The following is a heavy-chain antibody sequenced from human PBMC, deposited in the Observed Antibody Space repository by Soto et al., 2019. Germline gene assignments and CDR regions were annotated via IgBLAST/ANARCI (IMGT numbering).Heavy chain of an antibody. CDR2: ISGSGGST. CDR3: AKDPYSLVVPAIVDY. V-gene: IGHV3-23*01. D-gene: IGHD2-2*01. CDR1: GFTFSSYA. J-gene: IGHJ4*02. Sequence: GGSLRLSFAASGFTFSSYAMSWVRQAPGKGLEWVSAISGSGGSTYYADSVKGRFTISRDNSKNTLYLQMNSLRAEDTAVYYCAKDPYSLVVPAIVDYWGQGTLVTVAS.